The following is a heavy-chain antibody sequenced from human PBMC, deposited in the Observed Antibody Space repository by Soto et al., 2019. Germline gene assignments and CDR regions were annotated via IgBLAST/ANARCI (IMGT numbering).Heavy chain of an antibody. V-gene: IGHV1-2*04. Sequence: ASVKVSCKASGGTFSSYAISWVRQAPGQGLEWMGWINPNSGSTNYAQNFQGWVTMTRDTSINTAYMELSRLRSDDTAVYYCATQRSEWELSFDYWGQGTLVTSPQ. CDR2: INPNSGST. J-gene: IGHJ4*02. D-gene: IGHD1-26*01. CDR3: ATQRSEWELSFDY. CDR1: GGTFSSYA.